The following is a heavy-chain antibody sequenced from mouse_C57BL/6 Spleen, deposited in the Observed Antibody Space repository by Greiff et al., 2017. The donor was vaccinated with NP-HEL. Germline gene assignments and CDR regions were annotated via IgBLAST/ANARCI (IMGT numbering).Heavy chain of an antibody. V-gene: IGHV1-69*01. CDR1: GYTFTSYW. Sequence: QVQLQQSGAELVMPGASVKLSCKASGYTFTSYWMHWVKQRPGQGLEWIGEIDPSDSYTNYNQKFKGKSTLTVDKSSSTAYMQLSSLTSEDSAVYCCARGDYGSSLFAYWGQGTLVTVSA. D-gene: IGHD1-1*01. J-gene: IGHJ3*01. CDR2: IDPSDSYT. CDR3: ARGDYGSSLFAY.